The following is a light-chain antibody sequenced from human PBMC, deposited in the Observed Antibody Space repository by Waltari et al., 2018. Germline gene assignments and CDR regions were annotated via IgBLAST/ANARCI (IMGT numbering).Light chain of an antibody. CDR2: GSS. V-gene: IGLV1-40*01. CDR3: QSYDTSLSVV. Sequence: QSVLTQPPSVSGAPGQRVTISCTGSGSNIGAGYDVHWYQQLPRAAPKLLIYGSSSRPVGVPDRLFGSTSGTIASLAITGLQAGDEADYYCQSYDTSLSVVFGGGTKLTVL. CDR1: GSNIGAGYD. J-gene: IGLJ3*02.